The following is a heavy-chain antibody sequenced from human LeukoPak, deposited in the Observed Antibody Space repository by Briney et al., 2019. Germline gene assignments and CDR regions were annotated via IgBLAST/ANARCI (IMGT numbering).Heavy chain of an antibody. J-gene: IGHJ4*02. CDR2: INSDGSST. V-gene: IGHV3-74*01. CDR1: GFTFSSYW. CDR3: ARKAGGYSYGPLDY. D-gene: IGHD5-18*01. Sequence: PGGSLRLSCAASGFTFSSYWMHWVRQAPGKGLVWVSRINSDGSSTSYADSVKGRFTISRVNAKNTLYLQMNSLRAEDTAVYYCARKAGGYSYGPLDYWGQGTLVTVSS.